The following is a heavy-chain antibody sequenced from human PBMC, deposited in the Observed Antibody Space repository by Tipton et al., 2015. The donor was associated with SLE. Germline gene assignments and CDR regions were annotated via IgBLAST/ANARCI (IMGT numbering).Heavy chain of an antibody. V-gene: IGHV4-34*01. CDR3: ARETSRMALIVVAIGAYDI. CDR1: GGSFGGYY. J-gene: IGHJ3*02. CDR2: INHGGST. D-gene: IGHD3-22*01. Sequence: TLSLTCSIYGGSFGGYYWSWIRQPPGKGLEWIGEINHGGSTNYNPSLKSRVTISVDTSKNQFSLKLSSVTAADTAVYYCARETSRMALIVVAIGAYDIRGQGRMVTVSS.